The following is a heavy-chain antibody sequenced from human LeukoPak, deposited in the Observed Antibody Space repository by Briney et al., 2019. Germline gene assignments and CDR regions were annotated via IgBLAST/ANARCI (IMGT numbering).Heavy chain of an antibody. V-gene: IGHV3-33*01. CDR2: TWYDGSKE. CDR1: GFTLSSHG. CDR3: ARDSPFAY. J-gene: IGHJ4*02. Sequence: PGRSLRLSCAASGFTLSSHGMHWVRQAPGKGLEWVAVTWYDGSKEYYGDSVKGRFTISRDNSKNTLSLQMNSLRVEDTAVYYCARDSPFAYWGQGTLVTVSS.